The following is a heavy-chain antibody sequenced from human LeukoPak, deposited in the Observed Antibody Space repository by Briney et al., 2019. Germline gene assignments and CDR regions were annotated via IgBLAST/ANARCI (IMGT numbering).Heavy chain of an antibody. Sequence: SETLSLTCTVSGGSISSYYWSWIRQPPGKGLEWIGEINHSGSTNYNPSLKSRVTILVDTSKNQFSLKLSSVTAADTAVYYCARGHSPVTTKVSYFQHWGQGTLVTVSS. J-gene: IGHJ1*01. CDR2: INHSGST. CDR3: ARGHSPVTTKVSYFQH. V-gene: IGHV4-34*01. D-gene: IGHD4-17*01. CDR1: GGSISSYY.